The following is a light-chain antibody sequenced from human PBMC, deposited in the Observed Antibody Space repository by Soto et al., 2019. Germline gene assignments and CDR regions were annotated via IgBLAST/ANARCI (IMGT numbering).Light chain of an antibody. J-gene: IGKJ4*01. Sequence: EIELTQSPGTLSLSPGERATLSCRASQDVTNNYLAWYQQKPGRAPRLLIHDASIRDTGIPDRFSGSGSGTDFTLTISRLETEDFAVYYCQQYSIAPLTFGGGTKVEIK. V-gene: IGKV3-20*01. CDR1: QDVTNNY. CDR2: DAS. CDR3: QQYSIAPLT.